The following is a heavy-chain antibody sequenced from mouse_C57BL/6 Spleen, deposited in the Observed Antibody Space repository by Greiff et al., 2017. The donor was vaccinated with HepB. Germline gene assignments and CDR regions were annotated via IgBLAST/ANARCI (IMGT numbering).Heavy chain of an antibody. CDR3: ARSDDGYPSFDY. V-gene: IGHV1-52*01. CDR2: IDPSDSET. Sequence: VKLQQPGAELVRPGSSVKLSCKASGYTFTSYWMHWVKQRPIQGLEWIGNIDPSDSETHYNQKFKDKATLTVDKSSSTAYMQLSSLTSEDSAVYYCARSDDGYPSFDYWGQGTTLTVSS. D-gene: IGHD2-3*01. J-gene: IGHJ2*01. CDR1: GYTFTSYW.